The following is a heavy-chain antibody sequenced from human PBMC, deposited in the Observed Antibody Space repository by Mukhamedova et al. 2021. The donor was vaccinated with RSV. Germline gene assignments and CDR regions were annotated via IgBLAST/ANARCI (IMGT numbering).Heavy chain of an antibody. D-gene: IGHD2-2*01. V-gene: IGHV3-53*01. Sequence: DSVIYSGGTTYYADSVKGRFTISRDSSENTLFLQMNSLRVEDTAVYYCARAVSSTLVFDYWGQG. CDR2: IYSGGTT. J-gene: IGHJ4*02. CDR3: ARAVSSTLVFDY.